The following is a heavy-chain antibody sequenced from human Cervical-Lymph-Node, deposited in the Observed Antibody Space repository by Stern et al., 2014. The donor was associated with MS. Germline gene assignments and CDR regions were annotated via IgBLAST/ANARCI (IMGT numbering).Heavy chain of an antibody. CDR2: ISSCGSYI. CDR3: ARGRGGNYRYYFDY. D-gene: IGHD4-23*01. CDR1: GFTFSSYS. J-gene: IGHJ4*02. Sequence: EVQLVESGGGLVKPGGSLRLSCAASGFTFSSYSMNWVRQAPGKGLEWVASISSCGSYIYYADSLKGRFTISRDNAKNSLYLQMNSLRAEDTAVYYCARGRGGNYRYYFDYWGQGTLVTVSS. V-gene: IGHV3-21*01.